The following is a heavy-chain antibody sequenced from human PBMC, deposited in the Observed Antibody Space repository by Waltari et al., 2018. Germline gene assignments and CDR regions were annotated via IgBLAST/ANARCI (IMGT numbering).Heavy chain of an antibody. J-gene: IGHJ4*02. CDR3: ARGSSPYYDFWSGYGGYYFDY. Sequence: QVQLQESGPGLVRPSETLSLTCTVSGGSISSYYWSWIRQPPGKGLEWIGYIYYSGSTSYNPSRKSRVTISVDPSKNPFSLRLSSVTAADTAVYYWARGSSPYYDFWSGYGGYYFDYWGQGTLVTVSS. CDR1: GGSISSYY. V-gene: IGHV4-59*12. CDR2: IYYSGST. D-gene: IGHD3-3*01.